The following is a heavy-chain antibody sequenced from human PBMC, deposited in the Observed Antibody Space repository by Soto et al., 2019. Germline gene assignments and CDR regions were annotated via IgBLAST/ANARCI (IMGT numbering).Heavy chain of an antibody. CDR1: GFTFSSYG. Sequence: QVQLVESGGGVVQPGRSLRLSCAASGFTFSSYGMHWVRQAPGKGLEWVAVISYDGSNKYYADSVKGRFTISRDNSKNTLYLQMNSLRAEDTAVYYCAKDLYSMNGTWKEDIWGQGTMVTVSS. J-gene: IGHJ3*02. D-gene: IGHD1-7*01. V-gene: IGHV3-30*18. CDR3: AKDLYSMNGTWKEDI. CDR2: ISYDGSNK.